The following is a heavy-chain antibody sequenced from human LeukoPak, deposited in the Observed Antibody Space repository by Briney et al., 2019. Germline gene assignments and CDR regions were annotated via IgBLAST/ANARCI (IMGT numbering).Heavy chain of an antibody. D-gene: IGHD2/OR15-2a*01. J-gene: IGHJ3*01. CDR1: GGSLNPYY. V-gene: IGHV4-4*07. CDR2: IYTNGNT. Sequence: SETLSLTCSVSGGSLNPYYWSWIRQSAGKGLEWVGRIYTNGNTAYNPSLKSRVTMSVDTSKNQFYLKLSAVTAADTALYYCARYCNDGCLGTFDVWGQGTMVTVS. CDR3: ARYCNDGCLGTFDV.